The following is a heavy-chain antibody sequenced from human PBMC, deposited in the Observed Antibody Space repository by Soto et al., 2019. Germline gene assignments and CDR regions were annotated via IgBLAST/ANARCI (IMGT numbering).Heavy chain of an antibody. J-gene: IGHJ5*02. V-gene: IGHV4-4*02. CDR1: GGSISSSNW. Sequence: SETLSLTCAVSGGSISSSNWWSWVRQPPGKGLEWIGEIYHSGSTNYNPSLKSRVTISVDKSKNQFSLKLSSVTAADTAVYYCARAKQQLVRRWFDPWGQGTLVTVSS. D-gene: IGHD6-13*01. CDR2: IYHSGST. CDR3: ARAKQQLVRRWFDP.